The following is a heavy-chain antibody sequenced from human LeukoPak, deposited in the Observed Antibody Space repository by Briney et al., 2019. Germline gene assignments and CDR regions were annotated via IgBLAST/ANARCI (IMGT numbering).Heavy chain of an antibody. CDR1: GGPISSGGYY. V-gene: IGHV4-31*03. J-gene: IGHJ6*03. Sequence: PSETLSLTCTVSGGPISSGGYYWSWIRQHPGKGLEWIGYIYYSGSTYYNPSLKSRVTISVDTSKNQFSLKPSSVTAADTAVYYCARAQVRYYYYYMDVWGKGTTVTVSS. CDR2: IYYSGST. CDR3: ARAQVRYYYYYMDV.